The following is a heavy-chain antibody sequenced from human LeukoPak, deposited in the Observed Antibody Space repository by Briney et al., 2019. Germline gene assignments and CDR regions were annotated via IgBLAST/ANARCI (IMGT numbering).Heavy chain of an antibody. J-gene: IGHJ4*02. CDR1: GFTFSSYA. V-gene: IGHV3-9*01. CDR2: ISWNSGSM. Sequence: GGSLRLSCAASGFTFSSYAMHWVRQAPGKGLEWVSGISWNSGSMGYADSVKGRFTISRDNAKNSLYLQMNSLRAEDTALYYCAKDPFYDSSGYFDYWGQGTLVTVSS. CDR3: AKDPFYDSSGYFDY. D-gene: IGHD3-22*01.